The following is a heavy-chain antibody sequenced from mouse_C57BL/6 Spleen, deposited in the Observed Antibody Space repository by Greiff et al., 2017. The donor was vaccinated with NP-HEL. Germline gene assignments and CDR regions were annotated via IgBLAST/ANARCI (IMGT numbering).Heavy chain of an antibody. CDR1: GSTFTSYG. CDR3: ALITTVVAEAMDY. Sequence: VTLKGSGAELAGPGASVKLSCKASGSTFTSYGLSGVRRRTGQGFEWMGGIYPRSGIPYYNEKFKGKATLTADKSSSTAYMELRSLTSEDSAVYFCALITTVVAEAMDYWGQGTSVTVSS. J-gene: IGHJ4*01. CDR2: IYPRSGIP. D-gene: IGHD1-1*01. V-gene: IGHV1-81*01.